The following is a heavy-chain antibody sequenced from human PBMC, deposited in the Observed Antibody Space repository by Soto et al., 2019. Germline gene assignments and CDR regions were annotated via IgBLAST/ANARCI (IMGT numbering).Heavy chain of an antibody. CDR2: INPSGGST. Sequence: ASVKVSCTATGYTFTSYYIHWVRQAPGQRLKWMGIINPSGGSTSYAQKFQDRVTMTRDTSTSTVYMELSSLRSEDTAVYFCARAHGREKSLFDYWGQGTLVTVSS. J-gene: IGHJ4*02. CDR1: GYTFTSYY. V-gene: IGHV1-46*01. CDR3: ARAHGREKSLFDY.